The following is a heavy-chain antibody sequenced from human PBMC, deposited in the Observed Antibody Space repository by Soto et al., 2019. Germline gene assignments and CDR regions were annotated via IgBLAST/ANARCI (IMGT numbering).Heavy chain of an antibody. CDR1: GGSFSGYY. Sequence: QVQLQQWGAGLLKPSETLSLTCAVYGGSFSGYYWTWIRQPPGTGLEWIGEINHSGSTNYNPSLKSRVPISVDTSQNQFSLQLTSVTAADTAVYYCARDKITGLFDYWGQGTLVTVSS. CDR2: INHSGST. CDR3: ARDKITGLFDY. V-gene: IGHV4-34*01. J-gene: IGHJ4*02. D-gene: IGHD2-8*02.